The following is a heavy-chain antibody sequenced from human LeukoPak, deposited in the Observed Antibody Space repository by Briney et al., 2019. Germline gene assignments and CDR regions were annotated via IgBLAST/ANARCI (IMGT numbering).Heavy chain of an antibody. Sequence: GGSLRLSCAASGFTFSSYPMHWVRQAPGKGLECVAVISYDGSEKHYADPVKGRFTISRDNSKNTLYLQMNSLRAEDTAVYYCAREGSSGYYPSWGQGILVTVSS. V-gene: IGHV3-30-3*01. CDR2: ISYDGSEK. CDR1: GFTFSSYP. CDR3: AREGSSGYYPS. J-gene: IGHJ4*02. D-gene: IGHD3-22*01.